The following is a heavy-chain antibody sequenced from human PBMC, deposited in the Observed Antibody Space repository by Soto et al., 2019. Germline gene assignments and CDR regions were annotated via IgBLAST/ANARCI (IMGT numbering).Heavy chain of an antibody. CDR2: IDWDDDK. CDR3: ARVIVVVPAAAQYGMDV. J-gene: IGHJ6*02. CDR1: GFSLSTSGMC. Sequence: CPTLVNPTQTLTLACTFSGFSLSTSGMCVSWIRQPPGKALEWLALIDWDDDKYYSTSLKTRLTISKDTSKNQVVLTMTNMDPVDTATYYCARVIVVVPAAAQYGMDVWGQGTTVTVSS. D-gene: IGHD2-2*01. V-gene: IGHV2-70*01.